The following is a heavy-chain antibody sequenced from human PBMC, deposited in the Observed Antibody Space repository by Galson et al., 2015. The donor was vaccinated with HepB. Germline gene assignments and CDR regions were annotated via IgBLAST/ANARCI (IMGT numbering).Heavy chain of an antibody. CDR1: GFTFSSYV. Sequence: SLRLSCAASGFTFSSYVIHWVRQAPGKGLEWVAVISYDGSNKYYADSVKGRFTISRDNSKNTLYLQMNSLRAEDTAVYYCARAPAYFGELLVTDAFDIWGQGTMVTVSS. V-gene: IGHV3-30*03. D-gene: IGHD3-10*01. CDR3: ARAPAYFGELLVTDAFDI. J-gene: IGHJ3*02. CDR2: ISYDGSNK.